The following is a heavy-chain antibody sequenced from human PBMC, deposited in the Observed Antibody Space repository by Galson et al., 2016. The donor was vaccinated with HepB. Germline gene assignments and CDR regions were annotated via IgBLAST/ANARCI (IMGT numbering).Heavy chain of an antibody. Sequence: ETLSLTCNVSGGSVSSGRHYWAWIRQPPGKGLEYIGSVYYGGSTYYNPSLESRVTISVDTSKNQFSLKLRSVTASDTALYYCVRPFFPSRYPNWFDSWGQGTLVTISS. CDR2: VYYGGST. CDR3: VRPFFPSRYPNWFDS. D-gene: IGHD1-1*01. V-gene: IGHV4-39*01. CDR1: GGSVSSGRHY. J-gene: IGHJ5*01.